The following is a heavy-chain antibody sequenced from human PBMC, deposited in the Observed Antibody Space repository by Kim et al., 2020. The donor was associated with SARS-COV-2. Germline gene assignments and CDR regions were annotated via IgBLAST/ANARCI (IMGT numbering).Heavy chain of an antibody. J-gene: IGHJ4*02. D-gene: IGHD6-13*01. V-gene: IGHV4-34*01. CDR1: GGSFSGYY. CDR3: ARGVYSSSWDNFDY. Sequence: SETLSLTCAVYGGSFSGYYWSWIRQPPGKGLEWIGEINHSGSTNYNPSLKSRVTISVDTSKNQFSLKLSSVTAADTAVYYCARGVYSSSWDNFDYWGQGT. CDR2: INHSGST.